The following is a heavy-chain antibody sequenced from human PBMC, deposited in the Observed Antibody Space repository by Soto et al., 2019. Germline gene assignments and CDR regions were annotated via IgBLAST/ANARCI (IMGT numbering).Heavy chain of an antibody. D-gene: IGHD6-19*01. V-gene: IGHV1-3*01. J-gene: IGHJ5*02. Sequence: ASVKVSCKDSGYTLTTNAMHWVRQAPGQRLEWMGWINAGNGNTKYSQKFQGRVTITRDTSASTAYMELSSLRSEDTAVYYCARDRSVAVAGPGWFDPWGQGTLVTV. CDR2: INAGNGNT. CDR1: GYTLTTNA. CDR3: ARDRSVAVAGPGWFDP.